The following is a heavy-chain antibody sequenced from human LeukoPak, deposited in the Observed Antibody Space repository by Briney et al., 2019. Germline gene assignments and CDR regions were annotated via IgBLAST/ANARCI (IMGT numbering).Heavy chain of an antibody. V-gene: IGHV3-33*01. CDR1: GFTFSSYG. D-gene: IGHD1-26*01. CDR2: IWYDGSNK. CDR3: ARDAYSGSSGDFDY. Sequence: EGSLRLSCAASGFTFSSYGMHWVRQAPGKGLEWVAVIWYDGSNKYYADSVKGRFTISRDNSKNTLYLQMNSLRAEDTAVYYCARDAYSGSSGDFDYWGQGTLVTVSS. J-gene: IGHJ4*02.